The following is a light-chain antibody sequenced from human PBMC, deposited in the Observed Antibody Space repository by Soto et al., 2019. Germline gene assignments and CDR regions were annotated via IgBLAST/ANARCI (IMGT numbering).Light chain of an antibody. CDR1: SSNIGSNT. V-gene: IGLV1-44*01. Sequence: QSVLTQPPSASGTPGQRVTISCSGSSSNIGSNTVDWYQQLPGTAPKLLIYSDNRRPSGVPDRFSGSKSGTSASLAISGLQSEDEADYDCAAWDDTLKGVVFGGGTKLTVL. J-gene: IGLJ2*01. CDR2: SDN. CDR3: AAWDDTLKGVV.